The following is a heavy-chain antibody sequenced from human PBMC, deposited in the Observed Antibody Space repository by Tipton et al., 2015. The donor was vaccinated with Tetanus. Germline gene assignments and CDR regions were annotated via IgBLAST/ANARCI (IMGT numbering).Heavy chain of an antibody. Sequence: SLRLSCAASEFTFSSYWMHWVRQAPGKGLVWVSRISSDGSSTSYADSVKGRFTISRDNAKNTLYLQMNSLRAEDTAVYYCARARIHTARAIYYFEYWGQGILVTVSS. CDR2: ISSDGSST. J-gene: IGHJ4*02. CDR3: ARARIHTARAIYYFEY. V-gene: IGHV3-74*01. CDR1: EFTFSSYW. D-gene: IGHD5-18*01.